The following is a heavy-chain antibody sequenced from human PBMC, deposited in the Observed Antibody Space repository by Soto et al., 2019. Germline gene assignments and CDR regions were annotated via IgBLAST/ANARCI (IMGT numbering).Heavy chain of an antibody. CDR2: INVGGSKT. J-gene: IGHJ6*02. CDR1: GDTFNFNS. Sequence: SVKVSCKASGDTFNFNSINWVRQARGQGLEWMGRINVGGSKTNYAQKFQERVTITRDMSTSAAYMELSSLRSEDTAIYYCARFSGSYYYAMDVWGQGSTVTVSS. CDR3: ARFSGSYYYAMDV. V-gene: IGHV1-58*02. D-gene: IGHD6-19*01.